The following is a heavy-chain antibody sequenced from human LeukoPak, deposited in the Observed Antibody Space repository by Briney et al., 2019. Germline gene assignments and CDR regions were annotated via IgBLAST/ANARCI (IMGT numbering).Heavy chain of an antibody. Sequence: GGSLRLSCAASGLTFSSHGMNWVRQAPGKGLEWVSGSSSIGGRTYYADSVKGRFTVTRDNSKNTLYLQMNSLRAEDTAVYYCARGEFGELKYWGQGTPVTVSS. CDR2: SSSIGGRT. CDR1: GLTFSSHG. V-gene: IGHV3-23*01. J-gene: IGHJ4*02. D-gene: IGHD3-10*01. CDR3: ARGEFGELKY.